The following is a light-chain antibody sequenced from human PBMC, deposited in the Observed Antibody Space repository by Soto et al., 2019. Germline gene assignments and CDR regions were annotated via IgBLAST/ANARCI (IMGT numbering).Light chain of an antibody. J-gene: IGLJ1*01. CDR3: NSLRVNHLYV. V-gene: IGLV2-14*01. CDR2: EVT. Sequence: QSVLTQPASVSGSPGQTITISCTGTSSDVGGYNTVSWYQHHPGKAPKLIIYEVTHRPAGISDRFSASKSGNTASLTISGLQAEDEADYYCNSLRVNHLYVFGTGTKATVL. CDR1: SSDVGGYNT.